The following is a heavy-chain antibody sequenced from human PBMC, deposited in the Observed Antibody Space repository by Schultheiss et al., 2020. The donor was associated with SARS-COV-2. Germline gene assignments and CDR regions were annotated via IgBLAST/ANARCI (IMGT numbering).Heavy chain of an antibody. D-gene: IGHD6-13*01. CDR2: ISGSGGST. CDR3: ARDQAIVAAGTGTFVEYFDD. Sequence: GGSLRLSCGASGFTFGTYHMAWVRQAPGKGLEWVSAISGSGGSTYYADSVKGRFTISRDNAKNSLYLQMNSLRVEDTAVYYCARDQAIVAAGTGTFVEYFDDWGQGTLVTVSS. V-gene: IGHV3-21*01. CDR1: GFTFGTYH. J-gene: IGHJ4*02.